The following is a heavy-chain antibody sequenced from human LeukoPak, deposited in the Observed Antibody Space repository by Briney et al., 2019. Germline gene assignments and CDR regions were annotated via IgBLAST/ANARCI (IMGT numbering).Heavy chain of an antibody. CDR1: GDSISSYY. CDR3: AGSPYYYDSSGYYYESYFDY. Sequence: SETLSLTCSVSGDSISSYYWSWIRQPPGKGLEWIGDIYYSGSSKYNPSLKSRVTISVDTSKNEFSLKLSSVTAADTAVYYCAGSPYYYDSSGYYYESYFDYWGQGTLVTVSS. CDR2: IYYSGSS. D-gene: IGHD3-22*01. J-gene: IGHJ4*02. V-gene: IGHV4-59*03.